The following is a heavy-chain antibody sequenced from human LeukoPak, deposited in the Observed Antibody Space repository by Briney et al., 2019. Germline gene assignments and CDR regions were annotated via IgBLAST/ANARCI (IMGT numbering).Heavy chain of an antibody. CDR3: ARDRSGGYVSYFDY. J-gene: IGHJ4*02. V-gene: IGHV3-11*04. Sequence: LSLTCTVSGVSMSSGAFYWSWIRQAPGKGLEWVSYISVSSDIIYYADSVKGRFTISRDNAKNSLYLQMNSLRDEDTAVYYCARDRSGGYVSYFDYWGQGSLVTVSA. CDR1: GVSMSSGAFY. D-gene: IGHD3-22*01. CDR2: ISVSSDII.